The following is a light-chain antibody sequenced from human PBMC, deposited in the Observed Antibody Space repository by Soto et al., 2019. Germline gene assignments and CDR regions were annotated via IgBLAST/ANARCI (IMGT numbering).Light chain of an antibody. CDR2: NVS. CDR3: CSTSGSYSSVL. CDR1: TSDIGAFDY. V-gene: IGLV2-11*01. J-gene: IGLJ3*02. Sequence: QSALTQPRSVSGSPGQPVTISCAGTTSDIGAFDYVSWYQQLPGKAPKLIIYNVSKRPSGVPSRFSGSKSGTTASLSISGVQAEVEADYYCCSTSGSYSSVLFGGGTQLTVL.